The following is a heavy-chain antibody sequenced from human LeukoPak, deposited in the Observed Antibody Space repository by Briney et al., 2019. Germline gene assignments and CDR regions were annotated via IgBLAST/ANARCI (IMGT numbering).Heavy chain of an antibody. V-gene: IGHV3-11*04. Sequence: KPGGPLRLSCAASGFRFDSFYMGWIRQVPGKGLDYIALISASGAVPYYAESVEGRFTISRDNAKNSVSLQMNSLSADDTAIYYCARSLIVASEDYWGQGTQVIVSS. CDR3: ARSLIVASEDY. CDR1: GFRFDSFY. J-gene: IGHJ4*02. D-gene: IGHD3-22*01. CDR2: ISASGAVP.